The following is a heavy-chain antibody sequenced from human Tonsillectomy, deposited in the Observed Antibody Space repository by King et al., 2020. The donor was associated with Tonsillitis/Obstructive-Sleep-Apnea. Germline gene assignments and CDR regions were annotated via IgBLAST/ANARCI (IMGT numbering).Heavy chain of an antibody. V-gene: IGHV3-33*01. J-gene: IGHJ4*02. D-gene: IGHD6-6*01. CDR1: GFRFRSFG. Sequence: VQLVESGGGMVQPGRSLRLSCAAAGFRFRSFGIHWVRQAPGKGLEWVAGIWYDGSNRYYTDSGKGRFTIARDNSKNVLYLQMNSLTAEDTAVYYCARDNSSSSAFDHWGQGSLVTVSS. CDR2: IWYDGSNR. CDR3: ARDNSSSSAFDH.